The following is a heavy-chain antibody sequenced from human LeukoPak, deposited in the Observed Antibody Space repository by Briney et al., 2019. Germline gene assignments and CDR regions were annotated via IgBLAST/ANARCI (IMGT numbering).Heavy chain of an antibody. CDR3: ASGSDFLNWFDP. CDR1: GYSFTSYW. V-gene: IGHV5-10-1*01. J-gene: IGHJ5*02. D-gene: IGHD2-15*01. CDR2: IDPSDSYT. Sequence: GESLKISCKGSGYSFTSYWISWVRQMPGKGLEWMGRIDPSDSYTNYSPSFQGHVTISADKSISTAYLQWSSLKASDTAMYYCASGSDFLNWFDPWGQGTLVTVSS.